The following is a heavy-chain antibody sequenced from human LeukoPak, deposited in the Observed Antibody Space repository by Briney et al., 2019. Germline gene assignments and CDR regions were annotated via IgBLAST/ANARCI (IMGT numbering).Heavy chain of an antibody. V-gene: IGHV3-30*02. CDR2: TPSDGSKK. D-gene: IGHD6-19*01. CDR1: GFTFRSYG. Sequence: SGGSLRLSCAASGFTFRSYGMHWVRQAPGKGLEWVTFTPSDGSKKYYIDSVKGRFTVSRDNSKNTLYLQMASLRTEDTAVYYCAKDPVAGTKGGGADFDYWGQGTLVTVSS. CDR3: AKDPVAGTKGGGADFDY. J-gene: IGHJ4*02.